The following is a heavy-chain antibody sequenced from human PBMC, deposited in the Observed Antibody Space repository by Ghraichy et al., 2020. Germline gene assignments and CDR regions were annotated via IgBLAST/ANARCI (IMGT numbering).Heavy chain of an antibody. CDR1: GFTFSNAW. V-gene: IGHV3-15*01. CDR3: ITALRWEPLPTQGY. J-gene: IGHJ4*02. D-gene: IGHD1-26*01. Sequence: GGSLRLSCAASGFTFSNAWMRWVRQAPGKGLEWIGRIKSNTDGGTTEYAATVKGRFTISRDKSKNTLYLQMNSLKIEDTAVYYCITALRWEPLPTQGYWGQGTLVTVSS. CDR2: IKSNTDGGTT.